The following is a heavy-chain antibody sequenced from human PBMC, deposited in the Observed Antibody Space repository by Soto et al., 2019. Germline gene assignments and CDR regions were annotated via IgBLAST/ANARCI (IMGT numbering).Heavy chain of an antibody. J-gene: IGHJ5*02. Sequence: EVQLLESGGGLVQPGGSLRLSCAASGFTFSSYAMTWVRQAPGKGLEWVSCIGGSDGSTYYADSVKGRFTISRDNSKNTLHLQMNSPRVEDTAVYYCAKDRLGSFGGLYDPWGQGTLVTVSS. CDR3: AKDRLGSFGGLYDP. D-gene: IGHD3-10*01. CDR2: IGGSDGST. CDR1: GFTFSSYA. V-gene: IGHV3-23*01.